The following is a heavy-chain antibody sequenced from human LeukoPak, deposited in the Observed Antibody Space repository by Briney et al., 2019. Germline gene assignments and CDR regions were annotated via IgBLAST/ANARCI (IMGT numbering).Heavy chain of an antibody. J-gene: IGHJ5*02. Sequence: PSETLSLTCAVYGGSISSYYWSWIRQPAGKGLEWIGRIYTSGSTNYNPSLKSRVTMSVDTSKNQFSLKLSSVTAADTAVYYCAREAPTDIVVVPAATPNNWFDPWGQGTLVTVSS. D-gene: IGHD2-2*01. V-gene: IGHV4-4*07. CDR2: IYTSGST. CDR3: AREAPTDIVVVPAATPNNWFDP. CDR1: GGSISSYY.